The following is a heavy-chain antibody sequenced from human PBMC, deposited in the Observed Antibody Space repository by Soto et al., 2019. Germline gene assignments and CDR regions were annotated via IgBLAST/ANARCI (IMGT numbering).Heavy chain of an antibody. V-gene: IGHV2-5*02. CDR3: ARDSPTVTTFLGFDY. J-gene: IGHJ4*02. CDR2: IYWDDDK. CDR1: GFSLSTSGVG. D-gene: IGHD4-17*01. Sequence: SGPTLVNPTQTLTLTCTFSGFSLSTSGVGVGWIRQPPGKALEWLALIYWDDDKRYSPSLKSRLTITKDTSKNQVVPTMTNMDPVDTATYYCARDSPTVTTFLGFDYWGQGTLVTVSS.